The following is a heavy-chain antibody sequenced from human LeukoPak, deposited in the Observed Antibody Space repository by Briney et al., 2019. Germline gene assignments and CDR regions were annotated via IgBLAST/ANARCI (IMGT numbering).Heavy chain of an antibody. Sequence: PSETLSLTCTVSGGSISSNSYYWGWIRQPPGKGLEWIGSIYDSGSTYYNPSLKSRVTISVDTSKNQFSLNLRSVTAADTAVYYCARIAVAEDYYFDYWGQETLVTVSS. J-gene: IGHJ4*02. V-gene: IGHV4-39*01. CDR3: ARIAVAEDYYFDY. D-gene: IGHD6-19*01. CDR2: IYDSGST. CDR1: GGSISSNSYY.